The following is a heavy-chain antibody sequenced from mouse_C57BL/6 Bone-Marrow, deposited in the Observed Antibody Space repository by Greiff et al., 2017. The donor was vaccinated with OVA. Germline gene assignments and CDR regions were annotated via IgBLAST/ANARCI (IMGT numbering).Heavy chain of an antibody. CDR3: ARSRYGNYLKAMDY. CDR1: GYTFTDYY. D-gene: IGHD2-1*01. J-gene: IGHJ4*01. CDR2: INPYNGGT. V-gene: IGHV1-19*01. Sequence: DVQLQESGPVLVKPGASVKMSCKASGYTFTDYYMNWVKQSHGKSLEWIGVINPYNGGTSYNQKFKGKATLTVDKSSSTAYMELNSLTSEDSAVYYCARSRYGNYLKAMDYWGQGTSVTVSS.